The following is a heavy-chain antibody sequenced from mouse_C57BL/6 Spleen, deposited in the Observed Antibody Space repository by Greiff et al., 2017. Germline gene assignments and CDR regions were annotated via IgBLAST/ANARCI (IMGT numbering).Heavy chain of an antibody. V-gene: IGHV1-54*01. Sequence: VQLQQSGAELVRPGTSVKVSCKASGYAFTNYLIEWVKQRPGQGLEWIGVINPGSGGTNYNEKFKGKATLTADKSSSTAYMQLSSLTSEDSAVYFCARWGGNYDAMDYWGQGTSVTVSS. CDR3: ARWGGNYDAMDY. CDR2: INPGSGGT. J-gene: IGHJ4*01. CDR1: GYAFTNYL. D-gene: IGHD2-1*01.